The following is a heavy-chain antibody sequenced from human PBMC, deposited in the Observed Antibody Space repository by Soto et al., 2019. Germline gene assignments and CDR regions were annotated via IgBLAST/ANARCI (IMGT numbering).Heavy chain of an antibody. J-gene: IGHJ5*02. CDR1: GGTFSSYA. Sequence: GASVKVSCKASGGTFSSYAISWVRQAPGQGLEWMGGIIPIFGTANYAQKFQGRVTITADESTSTAYMELSSLRSEDTAVYYCAREGFKYSSSRGNNWFDPWGQGTLVTVSS. CDR3: AREGFKYSSSRGNNWFDP. CDR2: IIPIFGTA. V-gene: IGHV1-69*13. D-gene: IGHD6-6*01.